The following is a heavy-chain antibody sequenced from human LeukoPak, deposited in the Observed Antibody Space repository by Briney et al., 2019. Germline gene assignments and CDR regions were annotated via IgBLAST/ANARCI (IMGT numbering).Heavy chain of an antibody. V-gene: IGHV4-61*02. Sequence: SETLSLTCTVSGGSISSGSYYWSWIRQPAGKGLEWIGRIYTSGSTNYNPSLKSRVTISVDTSKNQFSLKLSSVTAADTAVYYCARGRDGYNYEYYFDYWGQGTLVTVSS. CDR1: GGSISSGSYY. CDR2: IYTSGST. D-gene: IGHD5-24*01. J-gene: IGHJ4*02. CDR3: ARGRDGYNYEYYFDY.